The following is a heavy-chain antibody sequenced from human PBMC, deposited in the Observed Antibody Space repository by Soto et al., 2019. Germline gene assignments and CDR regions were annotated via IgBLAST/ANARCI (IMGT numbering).Heavy chain of an antibody. CDR3: AHSRTMVRGVIMGDWFDP. Sequence: SGPTLVHPTQTLTLTCTFSGFSLSTSGVGVGWIRQPPGKALEWLALIYWNDDKRYSPSLKSRLTITKDTSENQVVLTMTNMDPVDTATYYCAHSRTMVRGVIMGDWFDPWGQGTLVTVSS. J-gene: IGHJ5*02. D-gene: IGHD3-10*01. CDR1: GFSLSTSGVG. CDR2: IYWNDDK. V-gene: IGHV2-5*01.